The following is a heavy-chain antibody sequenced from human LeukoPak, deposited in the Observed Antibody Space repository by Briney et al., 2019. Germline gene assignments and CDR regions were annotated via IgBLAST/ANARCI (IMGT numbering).Heavy chain of an antibody. CDR2: ISTRSSYI. V-gene: IGHV3-21*01. CDR3: AGDQGGNRWTY. Sequence: GGSLRLSCAASGFTFSTYSMNWVRQAPGKGLEWVSSISTRSSYIYYVDSVRGRFTISRDNAKKSPYLQMNSLRVEDSAVYYCAGDQGGNRWTYWGQGTLVTVSS. J-gene: IGHJ4*02. D-gene: IGHD3-16*01. CDR1: GFTFSTYS.